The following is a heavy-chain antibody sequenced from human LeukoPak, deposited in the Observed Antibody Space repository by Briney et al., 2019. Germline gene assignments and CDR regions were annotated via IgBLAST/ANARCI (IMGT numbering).Heavy chain of an antibody. V-gene: IGHV4-59*12. CDR2: IYYSGST. CDR3: ARGGYVDY. CDR1: GASISSYY. J-gene: IGHJ4*02. Sequence: SETLSLTCTVSGASISSYYWSWIRQPPGKGLEWIGYIYYSGSTNYNPSLKSRVTISVDTSKNQFSLKLSSVTAADTAVYYCARGGYVDYWGQGTLVTVSS.